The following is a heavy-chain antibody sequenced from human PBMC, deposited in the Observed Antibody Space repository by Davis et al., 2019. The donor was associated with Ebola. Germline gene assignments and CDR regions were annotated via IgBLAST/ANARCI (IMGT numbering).Heavy chain of an antibody. CDR2: ISYDGSNK. D-gene: IGHD3-10*01. CDR1: GFTFFSYD. V-gene: IGHV3-30-3*01. J-gene: IGHJ5*02. Sequence: GGSLRLSCAASGFTFFSYDMHWVRQAPGKGLEWVAVISYDGSNKYYADSVKGRFTISRDNSKNTLYLQMNSLRAEDTAVYYCARGESLWFGELLGWFDPWGQGTLVTVSS. CDR3: ARGESLWFGELLGWFDP.